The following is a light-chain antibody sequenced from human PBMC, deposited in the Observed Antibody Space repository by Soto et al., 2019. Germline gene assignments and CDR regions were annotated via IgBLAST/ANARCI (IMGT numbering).Light chain of an antibody. Sequence: EIVMTQSPATLSVSPGERATLSCRASESVSTSYLAWYQQSPGQAPGLLIYGASNRATGIPARFSGSGSGTDFTLTISSLEPEDFAVYYCQQRSNWPKLTFGGGTKVDIK. V-gene: IGKV3-11*01. CDR3: QQRSNWPKLT. CDR1: ESVSTSY. CDR2: GAS. J-gene: IGKJ4*01.